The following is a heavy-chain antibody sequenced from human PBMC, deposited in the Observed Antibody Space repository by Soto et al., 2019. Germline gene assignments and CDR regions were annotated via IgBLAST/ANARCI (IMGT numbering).Heavy chain of an antibody. Sequence: GASVKVSCKASGYMFTGFYLHWVRQAPGQGLEWMGWINPNNGVTTYAKNFQGRVTMTRDSSISTAYMELSSLRSDDTAVYFCAAAAIPVAGRHPDSWGQGTVVTVSS. CDR1: GYMFTGFY. CDR3: AAAAIPVAGRHPDS. D-gene: IGHD6-19*01. J-gene: IGHJ4*02. CDR2: INPNNGVT. V-gene: IGHV1-2*02.